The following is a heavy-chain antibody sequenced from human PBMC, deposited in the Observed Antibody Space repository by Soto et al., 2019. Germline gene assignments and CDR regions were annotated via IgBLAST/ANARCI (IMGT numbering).Heavy chain of an antibody. D-gene: IGHD6-19*01. CDR2: ISSSGTFA. V-gene: IGHV3-11*05. CDR3: ARDRGAVTGQYFDY. CDR1: GFTFSAVY. Sequence: PGGSLRLSCAASGFTFSAVYMSWIRQAPNKGLEYISYISSSGTFANYADSVKGRFTISRDNAKNSLYLQMNSLRAEDTAVYYCARDRGAVTGQYFDYWGQGALVTVSS. J-gene: IGHJ4*02.